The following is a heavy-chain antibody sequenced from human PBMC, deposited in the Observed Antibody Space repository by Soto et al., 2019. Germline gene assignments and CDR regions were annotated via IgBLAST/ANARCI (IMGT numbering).Heavy chain of an antibody. Sequence: EVQLLESGGDLLQPGGSLRLSCTASGFTFSSYAMSWVRQAPGKGLEWVSTISGSGSSTFYADSVKGRFTISRDNSKNTLSLQLNSLRAEDTAVYYCAKVQDRGVTIAPLDYWGQGTLVTVSS. J-gene: IGHJ4*02. D-gene: IGHD3-10*01. CDR1: GFTFSSYA. V-gene: IGHV3-23*01. CDR3: AKVQDRGVTIAPLDY. CDR2: ISGSGSST.